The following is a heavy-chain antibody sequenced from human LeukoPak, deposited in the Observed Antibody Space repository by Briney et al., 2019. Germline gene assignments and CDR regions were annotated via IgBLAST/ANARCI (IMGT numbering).Heavy chain of an antibody. J-gene: IGHJ5*02. V-gene: IGHV3-30*04. CDR1: GFTFSSYA. D-gene: IGHD4-23*01. CDR3: ASLTTVVTPYGSQNWLDP. CDR2: ISYDGSNK. Sequence: PGGSLRLSCAASGFTFSSYAMHWVRQAPGKGLEWVAVISYDGSNKYYADSVKGRFTISRDNSKNTLYLQMNSLRAEDTAVYYCASLTTVVTPYGSQNWLDPWGQGTLVTVSS.